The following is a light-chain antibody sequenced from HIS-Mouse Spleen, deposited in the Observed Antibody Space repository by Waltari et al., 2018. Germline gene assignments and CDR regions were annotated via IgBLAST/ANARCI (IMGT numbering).Light chain of an antibody. Sequence: QLVLTQSPSASASLGASVKLTCTLSSGHSRYALAWHQQQPEKGPRDLMKLNSDGSHSKGDGIPDRFSGSSSGAERYLTISSLQSEDEADYYCQTWGTGIRVFGGGTKLTVL. CDR2: LNSDGSH. CDR3: QTWGTGIRV. J-gene: IGLJ3*02. V-gene: IGLV4-69*01. CDR1: SGHSRYA.